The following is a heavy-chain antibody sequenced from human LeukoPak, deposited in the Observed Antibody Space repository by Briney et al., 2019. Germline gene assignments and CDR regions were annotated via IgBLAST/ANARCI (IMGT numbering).Heavy chain of an antibody. D-gene: IGHD4-17*01. Sequence: GGSLRLSCAASGFTFDDYAMHWVRQAPGKGLEWVSGTSWNSGTIGYADSVKGRFTISRDNAKNSLYLQMNSLRAEDTAVYYCAREVTTTHAYFDYWGQGTLVTVSS. CDR2: TSWNSGTI. CDR1: GFTFDDYA. CDR3: AREVTTTHAYFDY. V-gene: IGHV3-9*01. J-gene: IGHJ4*02.